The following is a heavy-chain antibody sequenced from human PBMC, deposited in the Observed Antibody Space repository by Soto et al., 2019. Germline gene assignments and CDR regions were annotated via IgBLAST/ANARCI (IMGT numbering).Heavy chain of an antibody. Sequence: FXGXXWXXXXXXPGKGLEWIGKVNHNGRNNYNPSLKSRVTISLDMSKNQISLKLTSVTAADTAVYYCERGGSSDWQVAFDFWGQGTMVTVSS. CDR1: FXGXX. CDR3: ERGGSSDWQVAFDF. D-gene: IGHD6-19*01. V-gene: IGHV4-34*01. J-gene: IGHJ3*01. CDR2: VNHNGRN.